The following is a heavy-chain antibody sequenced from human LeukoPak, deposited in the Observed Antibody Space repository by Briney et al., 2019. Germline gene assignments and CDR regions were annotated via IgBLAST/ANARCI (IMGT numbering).Heavy chain of an antibody. Sequence: GGSLRLSCAASGFTFSSHSMNWVRQAPGKGLEWVSSISSSSSYIYYADSVKGRFTISRDNAKNSLYLQMNSLRAEDTAVYYCAREIAADDDAFDIWGQGTMVTVSS. V-gene: IGHV3-21*01. CDR1: GFTFSSHS. J-gene: IGHJ3*02. CDR2: ISSSSSYI. D-gene: IGHD6-13*01. CDR3: AREIAADDDAFDI.